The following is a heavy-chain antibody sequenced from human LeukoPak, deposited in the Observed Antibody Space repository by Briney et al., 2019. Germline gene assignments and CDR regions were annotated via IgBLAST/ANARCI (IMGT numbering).Heavy chain of an antibody. J-gene: IGHJ2*01. Sequence: SETLSLTCAVYGGSLSGYYWSWIRQPPGKGLEWIGEINHSGSTNYNPSLKSRVTISVDTSKNQFSLKLSSVTAADTAVYYCARGTCSSTSRYMWYFDLWGRGTLVTVSS. V-gene: IGHV4-34*01. CDR1: GGSLSGYY. CDR2: INHSGST. D-gene: IGHD2-2*02. CDR3: ARGTCSSTSRYMWYFDL.